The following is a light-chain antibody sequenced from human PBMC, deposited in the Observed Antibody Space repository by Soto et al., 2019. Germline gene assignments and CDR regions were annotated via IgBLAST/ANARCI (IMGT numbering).Light chain of an antibody. CDR1: SSDVGGYKY. J-gene: IGLJ2*01. CDR2: EVS. CDR3: SSYTRSITLV. Sequence: QSALTQPASVSGSPGQSITISCTGTSSDVGGYKYVSWYQQYPGKAPKLMIYEVSNRPSGVSNRFSGSKSGNTASLTISGLQDEDEADYYCSSYTRSITLVFGGGTKLTVL. V-gene: IGLV2-14*01.